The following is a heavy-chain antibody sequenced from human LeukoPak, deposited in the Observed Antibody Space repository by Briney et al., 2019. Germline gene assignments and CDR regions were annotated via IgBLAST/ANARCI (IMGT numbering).Heavy chain of an antibody. CDR1: GYSFTNYW. J-gene: IGHJ4*02. V-gene: IGHV5-51*01. CDR3: ARQYYYDSSGYYPFDY. CDR2: IYPGDSDT. D-gene: IGHD3-22*01. Sequence: GESLKISRKGSGYSFTNYWIGWVRQMPGKGLEWMGIIYPGDSDTRYSPSFQGQVTISADKSISTAYLQWSSLKASDTAMYYCARQYYYDSSGYYPFDYWGQGTLVTVSS.